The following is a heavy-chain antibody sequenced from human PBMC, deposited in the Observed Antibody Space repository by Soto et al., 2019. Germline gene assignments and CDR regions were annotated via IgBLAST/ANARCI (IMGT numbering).Heavy chain of an antibody. CDR1: GFTFSSYA. D-gene: IGHD3-10*01. V-gene: IGHV3-23*01. Sequence: SGGSLRLSCAASGFTFSSYAMSWVRQAPGKGLEWVSAISGSGGSTYYADSVKGRFTISRDNSKNTLYLQMNSLRAEDTAVYYCAAQSTMVRGVIDYWGQGTLVTVSS. CDR3: AAQSTMVRGVIDY. J-gene: IGHJ4*02. CDR2: ISGSGGST.